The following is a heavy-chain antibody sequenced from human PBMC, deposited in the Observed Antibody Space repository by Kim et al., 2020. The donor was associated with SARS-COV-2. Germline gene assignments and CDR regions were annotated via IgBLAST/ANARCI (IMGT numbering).Heavy chain of an antibody. CDR3: AKEYYYGSGSYYNPPYMDV. Sequence: DYVKGRLTISRDNAKNSLYLQMNSLRAEDTALYYCAKEYYYGSGSYYNPPYMDVWGKGTTVTVSS. V-gene: IGHV3-9*01. J-gene: IGHJ6*03. D-gene: IGHD3-10*01.